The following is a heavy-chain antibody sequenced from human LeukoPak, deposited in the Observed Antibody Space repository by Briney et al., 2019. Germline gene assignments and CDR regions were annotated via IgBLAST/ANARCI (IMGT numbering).Heavy chain of an antibody. V-gene: IGHV4-34*01. CDR2: IYYSGST. J-gene: IGHJ5*02. CDR1: GGSFSGYY. CDR3: ARHPPLGYCSGGSCYSLGCWFDP. D-gene: IGHD2-15*01. Sequence: SETLSLTCAVYGGSFSGYYWSWIRQPPGKGLEWIGSIYYSGSTYYNPSLKSRVTISVDTSKNQFSLKLSSVTAADTAVYYCARHPPLGYCSGGSCYSLGCWFDPWGQGTLVTVSS.